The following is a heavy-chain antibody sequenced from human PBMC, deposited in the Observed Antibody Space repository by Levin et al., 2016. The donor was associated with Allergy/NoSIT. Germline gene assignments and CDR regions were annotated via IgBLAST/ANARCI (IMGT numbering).Heavy chain of an antibody. CDR1: GASVSSSGDF. V-gene: IGHV4-61*08. CDR2: INYRGST. D-gene: IGHD3-9*01. CDR3: ARLNMEVLTGSYALES. J-gene: IGHJ4*02. Sequence: SEILSLTCTVTGASVSSSGDFWSWVRQPPGKQMEWIGYINYRGSTNYNPSLTGRVTISMDMSKNQFSLHLTSVTAADTAVFYCARLNMEVLTGSYALESWGQGTLVTVSA.